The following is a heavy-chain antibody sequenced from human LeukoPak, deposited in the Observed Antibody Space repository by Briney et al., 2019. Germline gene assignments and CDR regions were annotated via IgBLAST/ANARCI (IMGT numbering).Heavy chain of an antibody. Sequence: PGGSLRLSCAASGFTFSNFAMHWVRQGPGKGLEWVSVISYDGSNKYYADSVKGRFTISRDNSEHTLYLQMNSLRAEDTAIYYCARVTPGGAMLRGLTGNWFDPWGQGTLVTISS. CDR3: ARVTPGGAMLRGLTGNWFDP. V-gene: IGHV3-30-3*01. D-gene: IGHD3-10*01. J-gene: IGHJ5*02. CDR2: ISYDGSNK. CDR1: GFTFSNFA.